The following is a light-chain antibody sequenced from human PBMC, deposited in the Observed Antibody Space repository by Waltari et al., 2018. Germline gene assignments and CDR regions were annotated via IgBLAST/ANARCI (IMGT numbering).Light chain of an antibody. CDR1: NSDVGGYNY. V-gene: IGLV2-11*01. Sequence: QSALTQPRSVSGSPGQSVTISCTGTNSDVGGYNYVSWYQHHPGKAPKLMIYDVSKRPSGVPDRLSGSKSGNTAALTISGLQAEDEADYYCCSYAGSYTYVFGTGTKVTVL. J-gene: IGLJ1*01. CDR2: DVS. CDR3: CSYAGSYTYV.